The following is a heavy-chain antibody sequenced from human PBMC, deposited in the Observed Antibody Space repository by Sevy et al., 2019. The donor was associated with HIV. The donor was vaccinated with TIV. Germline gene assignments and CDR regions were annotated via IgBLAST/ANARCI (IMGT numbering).Heavy chain of an antibody. CDR2: ISSSSSYI. Sequence: GGSLRLSCAASGFTFSSYSMNWVRQAPGEGLEWVSSISSSSSYIYYADSVKGRFTISRDNAKNSLYLQMNSLRAEDTAVYYCARDSYGPLYYFDYWGQGTLVTVSS. CDR1: GFTFSSYS. CDR3: ARDSYGPLYYFDY. J-gene: IGHJ4*02. D-gene: IGHD3-10*01. V-gene: IGHV3-21*01.